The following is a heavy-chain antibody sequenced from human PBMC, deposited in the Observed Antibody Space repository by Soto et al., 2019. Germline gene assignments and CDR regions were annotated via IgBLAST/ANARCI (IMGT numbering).Heavy chain of an antibody. J-gene: IGHJ5*02. CDR3: AKENSGYDLNSRWFDP. CDR2: ISYDGSKK. CDR1: GFTFSSYG. V-gene: IGHV3-30*18. D-gene: IGHD5-12*01. Sequence: QVQLVESGGGGVQPGRSLRLSCAASGFTFSSYGMHWVRQAPGKGLEWVAVISYDGSKKYYADSVKGRFTISRDNSKNTLYLQMNSLRAEDTAVYYCAKENSGYDLNSRWFDPWGQGTLVTVSS.